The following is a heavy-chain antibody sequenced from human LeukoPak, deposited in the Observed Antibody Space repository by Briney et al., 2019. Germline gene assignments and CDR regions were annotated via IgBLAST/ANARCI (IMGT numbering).Heavy chain of an antibody. CDR2: IYSGGST. Sequence: GGSLGLSCAASGFTVSSNYMSWVRQAPGKGLEWVSVIYSGGSTYYADSVKGRFTISRDNAKKSLYLQLNSLRVEDTAVYYCARWGLGPSFDYWGQGTRVTVSS. CDR1: GFTVSSNY. V-gene: IGHV3-53*01. CDR3: ARWGLGPSFDY. D-gene: IGHD1-26*01. J-gene: IGHJ4*02.